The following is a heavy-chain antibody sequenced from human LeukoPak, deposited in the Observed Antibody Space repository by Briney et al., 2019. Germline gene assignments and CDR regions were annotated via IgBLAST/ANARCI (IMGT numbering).Heavy chain of an antibody. Sequence: PGGSLRLSCAASGFTFSSYGMSWVRQAPGKGLEWVSGISGSGGSTYYADSVKGRFTISRDNSKNTLNLQMNSLRAEDTAVYYCARVHPDRYCSGGSCYSGFDPWGQGTLVTVSS. D-gene: IGHD2-15*01. CDR3: ARVHPDRYCSGGSCYSGFDP. CDR2: ISGSGGST. CDR1: GFTFSSYG. J-gene: IGHJ5*02. V-gene: IGHV3-23*01.